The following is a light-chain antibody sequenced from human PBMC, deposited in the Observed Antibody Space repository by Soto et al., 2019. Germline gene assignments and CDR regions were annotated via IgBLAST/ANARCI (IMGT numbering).Light chain of an antibody. CDR3: QQYGNSPYT. V-gene: IGKV3-11*01. Sequence: EIVLTQSPATLSLSPGESATLSCRATRSVSSYLAWYQQKPGQAPRLLIYDASSRATGIPARFSGSGSGAEFSLTISRLEPEDFAVYYCQQYGNSPYTFGQGTKVDIK. CDR1: RSVSSY. CDR2: DAS. J-gene: IGKJ2*01.